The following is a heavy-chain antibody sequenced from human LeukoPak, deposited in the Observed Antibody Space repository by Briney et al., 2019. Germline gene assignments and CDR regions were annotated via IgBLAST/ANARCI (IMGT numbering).Heavy chain of an antibody. CDR3: AELGITMIGGV. V-gene: IGHV3-30*04. CDR1: GFTFSSYA. J-gene: IGHJ6*04. CDR2: ISYDGSNK. Sequence: GGSLRLSCAASGFTFSSYAMHWVRQAPGKGLEWVAVISYDGSNKYYADSVKGRFTISRENAKNSLYLQMNSQRAEDTAVYYCAELGITMIGGVWGKGTTVTISS. D-gene: IGHD3-10*02.